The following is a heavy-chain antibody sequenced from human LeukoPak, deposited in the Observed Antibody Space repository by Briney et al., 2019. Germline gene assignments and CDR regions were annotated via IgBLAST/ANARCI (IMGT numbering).Heavy chain of an antibody. D-gene: IGHD2-15*01. V-gene: IGHV1-24*01. J-gene: IGHJ5*02. CDR3: ARCRGYCSGGSCYSRWFDP. CDR2: FDPEDGET. Sequence: ASVKVSCKVSGYTLTELSMHWVRQAPGKGLEWMGGFDPEDGETIYAQKFQGRVTMTEGTSTDTAYMELRSLRSDDTAVCYCARCRGYCSGGSCYSRWFDPWGQGTLVTVSS. CDR1: GYTLTELS.